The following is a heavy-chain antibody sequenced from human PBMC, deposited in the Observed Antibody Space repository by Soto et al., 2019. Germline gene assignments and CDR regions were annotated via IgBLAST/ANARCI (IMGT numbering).Heavy chain of an antibody. CDR3: ARATVGASDFGFDS. Sequence: EVKLVESGGGLVQPGGSLRLSCAASGFTVSDYYMTWVRQAPGKGLEWVSLLYSGGSTIYADSVKGRVTISRDSSKNTLYLQMTSLRVEDTAVYYCARATVGASDFGFDSWGQGTLVTVSS. CDR1: GFTVSDYY. J-gene: IGHJ4*02. D-gene: IGHD1-26*01. V-gene: IGHV3-66*01. CDR2: LYSGGST.